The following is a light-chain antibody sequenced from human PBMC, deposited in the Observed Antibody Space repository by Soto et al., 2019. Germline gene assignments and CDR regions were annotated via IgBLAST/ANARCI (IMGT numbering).Light chain of an antibody. Sequence: QSALTQPASVSGSPGQSITISCTGTSSDVGSYNLVSWYQQHPGKAPKLMIYEGSKRPSGVSSRFSGSKSGNTASLTISGLQAEDEADYYCCSYTTSNARQIVFGTGTKVTVL. CDR3: CSYTTSNARQIV. V-gene: IGLV2-14*02. CDR2: EGS. CDR1: SSDVGSYNL. J-gene: IGLJ1*01.